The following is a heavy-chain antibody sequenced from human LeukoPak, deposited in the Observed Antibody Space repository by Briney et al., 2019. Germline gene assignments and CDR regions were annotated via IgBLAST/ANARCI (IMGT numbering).Heavy chain of an antibody. CDR1: GESFSGYY. V-gene: IGHV4-34*01. CDR3: ARGGPGQQLVLVY. Sequence: SETLSLTCAVYGESFSGYYWSWIRQPPGKGPEWIGEVNHSGSTNYNPSLKSRVTISVDTSKNQFSLKLSSVTAADTAVYYCARGGPGQQLVLVYWGQGTLVTVSS. CDR2: VNHSGST. J-gene: IGHJ4*02. D-gene: IGHD6-13*01.